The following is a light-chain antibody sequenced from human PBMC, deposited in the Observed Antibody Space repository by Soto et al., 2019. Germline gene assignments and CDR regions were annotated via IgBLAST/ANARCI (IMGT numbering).Light chain of an antibody. V-gene: IGKV3-11*01. CDR1: QSVSSY. CDR2: DAS. CDR3: QQRSSSLT. Sequence: EIVLTQSPAILSLSPGVRATLSCRASQSVSSYLAWYQQKPGQAPRLLIYDASNRATGIPARFSGSWSGTDVTLTISSLEPEDFAVYYGQQRSSSLTFGGGTKVEIK. J-gene: IGKJ4*01.